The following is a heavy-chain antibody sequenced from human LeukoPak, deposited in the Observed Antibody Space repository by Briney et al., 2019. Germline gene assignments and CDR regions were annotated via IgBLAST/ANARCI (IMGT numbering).Heavy chain of an antibody. V-gene: IGHV3-48*04. CDR3: ARSYAGRAFDI. CDR2: ISSSSSTI. CDR1: GFTFTTYA. Sequence: GGSLRLSCAASGFTFTTYAMSWVRQAPGKGLEWVSDISSSSSTIYYADSVKGRFTISRDNAKNSLYLQMNSLRAEDTAVYYCARSYAGRAFDIWGQGTMVTVSS. D-gene: IGHD1-26*01. J-gene: IGHJ3*02.